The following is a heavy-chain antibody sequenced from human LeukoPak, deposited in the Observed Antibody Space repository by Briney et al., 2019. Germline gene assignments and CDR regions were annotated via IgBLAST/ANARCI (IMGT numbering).Heavy chain of an antibody. V-gene: IGHV3-30*02. CDR2: IRYDGSNK. Sequence: GGSLRLSCAASGFTFMNYAVTWVRQAPGKGLEWVAFIRYDGSNKYYADSVKGRFTISRDNSKNTLYLQMNSLRAEDTAVYYCAKPPSGGYSYGIDYWGQGTLVTVSS. CDR1: GFTFMNYA. J-gene: IGHJ4*02. D-gene: IGHD5-18*01. CDR3: AKPPSGGYSYGIDY.